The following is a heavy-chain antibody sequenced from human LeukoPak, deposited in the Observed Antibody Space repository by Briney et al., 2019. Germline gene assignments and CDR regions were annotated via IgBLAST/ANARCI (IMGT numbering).Heavy chain of an antibody. J-gene: IGHJ3*02. CDR1: GFTFSSYG. V-gene: IGHV3-33*01. CDR3: ARAGDAFDI. Sequence: GRSLRLSCAASGFTFSSYGMHWVRQAPGKGLEWVAVIWYDGSDKYYTDSVKGRFTISRDNSKNTLYLQINSLRAEDTATYYCARAGDAFDIWGQGTMVTVSS. CDR2: IWYDGSDK.